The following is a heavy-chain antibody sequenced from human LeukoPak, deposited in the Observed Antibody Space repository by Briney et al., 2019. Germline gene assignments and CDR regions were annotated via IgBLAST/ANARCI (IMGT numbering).Heavy chain of an antibody. CDR2: ISYDGSNK. CDR1: GFTFSSYA. J-gene: IGHJ3*02. V-gene: IGHV3-30*14. Sequence: PGGSLRLSCAASGFTFSSYAMHWVRQAPGKGLEWVAVISYDGSNKYYADSVKGRFTISRDNSKNTLYLQMNSLRAEDTAVYYCAGGYGSGSHDAFDIWGQGTMVTVSS. D-gene: IGHD3-10*01. CDR3: AGGYGSGSHDAFDI.